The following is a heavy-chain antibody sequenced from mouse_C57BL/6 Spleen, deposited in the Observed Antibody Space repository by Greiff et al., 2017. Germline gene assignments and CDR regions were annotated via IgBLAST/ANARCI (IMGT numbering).Heavy chain of an antibody. D-gene: IGHD1-1*01. CDR3: ARWRDGVGNYFDY. CDR1: GYTFTSYW. Sequence: QVHVKQPGAELVKPGASVKLSCKASGYTFTSYWMPWVKQRPGQGLEWIGMIHPNSGSTNYTEKLKSKATLTVDKSSSTAYMQISSLTSEDSAVYYCARWRDGVGNYFDYWGQGTTLTVSS. J-gene: IGHJ2*01. CDR2: IHPNSGST. V-gene: IGHV1-64*01.